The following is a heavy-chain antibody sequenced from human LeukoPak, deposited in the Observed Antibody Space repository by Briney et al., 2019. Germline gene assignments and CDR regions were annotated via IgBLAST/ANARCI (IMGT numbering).Heavy chain of an antibody. V-gene: IGHV3-11*04. CDR2: ISSSGSTI. CDR3: ARDTKQLLVIGRDYYYYMDV. Sequence: PGGSLRLSCAASGFTFSDYYMSWIPQAPGKGLEWVSYISSSGSTIYYADSVKGRFTISRDNAKNSLYLQMNSLRAEDTTVYYCARDTKQLLVIGRDYYYYMDVWDKGTTVTVFS. J-gene: IGHJ6*03. D-gene: IGHD6-19*01. CDR1: GFTFSDYY.